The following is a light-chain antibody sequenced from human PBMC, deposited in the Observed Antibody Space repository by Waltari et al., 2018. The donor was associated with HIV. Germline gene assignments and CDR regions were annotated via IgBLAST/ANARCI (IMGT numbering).Light chain of an antibody. J-gene: IGLJ2*01. CDR1: RRDVGAFYL. CDR2: EVS. V-gene: IGLV2-23*02. Sequence: QSALTPPASVSGSPGQPLTIPCTGTRRDVGAFYLVPWYQQNPDKAPKLMIYEVSKRPSGVSNRFSGSKSGNTASLTISGLQAEDEAAYYCCSYAGSSTLIFGGGTKLTVL. CDR3: CSYAGSSTLI.